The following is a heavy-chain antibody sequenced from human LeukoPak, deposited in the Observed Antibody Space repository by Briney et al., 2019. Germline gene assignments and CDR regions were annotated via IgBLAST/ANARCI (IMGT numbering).Heavy chain of an antibody. D-gene: IGHD3-9*01. V-gene: IGHV4-39*01. CDR1: GGSISSSSYY. J-gene: IGHJ5*02. CDR2: IYYSGST. CDR3: ARSLEGGYFDWLFSNNWFDP. Sequence: KTSETLSLTCTVSGGSISSSSYYWGWIRQPPGKGLEWIGSIYYSGSTYYNPSLKSRVTISVDTSKNQFSLKLSSVTAADTAVYYCARSLEGGYFDWLFSNNWFDPWGQGTLVTVSS.